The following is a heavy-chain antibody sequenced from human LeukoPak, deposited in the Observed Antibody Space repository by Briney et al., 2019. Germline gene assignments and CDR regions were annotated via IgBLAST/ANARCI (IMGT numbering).Heavy chain of an antibody. CDR3: AKYFAATGESHLDY. CDR1: GGSISSSNW. CDR2: IYHSGST. J-gene: IGHJ4*02. V-gene: IGHV4-4*02. D-gene: IGHD6-13*01. Sequence: TSGTLSLTCAVSGGSISSSNWWSWVRQPPGKGLEWIGEIYHSGSTNYNPSLKSRVTISVDTSKNQFSLRLSSVTAADTAVYYCAKYFAATGESHLDYWARDPWSPSP.